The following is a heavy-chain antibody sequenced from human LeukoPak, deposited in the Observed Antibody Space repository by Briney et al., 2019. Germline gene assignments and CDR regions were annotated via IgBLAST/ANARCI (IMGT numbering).Heavy chain of an antibody. CDR2: ISWNSGSI. Sequence: PGGSLRLSCAASGFTFDDYAMHWVRQAPAKGLEWVSGISWNSGSIGYADSVKGRFTISRDNAKNSLYLQMNSLRAEDTALYYCAKDIRGWLQFHYFDYWGQGTLVTVSS. CDR3: AKDIRGWLQFHYFDY. V-gene: IGHV3-9*01. J-gene: IGHJ4*02. D-gene: IGHD5-12*01. CDR1: GFTFDDYA.